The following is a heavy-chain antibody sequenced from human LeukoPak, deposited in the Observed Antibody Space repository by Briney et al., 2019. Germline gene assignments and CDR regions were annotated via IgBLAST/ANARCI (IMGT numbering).Heavy chain of an antibody. CDR1: GGSISNYY. J-gene: IGHJ4*02. CDR3: ARGSEYRSSPGVY. Sequence: SETLFLTCTVSGGSISNYYWSWIRQPPGKGLEWIGYIHYSGSTNSSPSLKSRVTISVDTSKNQFSLKLSSVTAADTAVYYCARGSEYRSSPGVYWGQGTPVTVSS. D-gene: IGHD6-6*01. CDR2: IHYSGST. V-gene: IGHV4-59*01.